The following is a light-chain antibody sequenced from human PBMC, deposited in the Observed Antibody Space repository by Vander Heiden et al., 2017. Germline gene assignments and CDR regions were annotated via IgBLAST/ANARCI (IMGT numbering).Light chain of an antibody. Sequence: DNQMTQSPSCLSASVGDKVPITCRASQSSSSYLDWYQQKPGKAPKLLIYAASSLQSGVPSRFSGSGSGTDFTLTISSLQPEDFATYYCQQGYSTPQTFGQGTKVEIK. CDR1: QSSSSY. CDR2: AAS. V-gene: IGKV1-39*01. J-gene: IGKJ1*01. CDR3: QQGYSTPQT.